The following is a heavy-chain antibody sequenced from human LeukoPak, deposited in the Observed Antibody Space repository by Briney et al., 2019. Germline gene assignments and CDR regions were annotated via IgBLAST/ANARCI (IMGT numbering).Heavy chain of an antibody. V-gene: IGHV3-7*01. CDR3: AGSSGEWAPHAR. D-gene: IGHD3-10*01. CDR2: IKQDESEK. Sequence: GGSLRLSCAASGFTFSSYWMHWVRQAPGKGLEWVANIKQDESEKYYVDSVKGRFTISRDNAKNSLYLQMNSLRDEDTAVYYCAGSSGEWAPHARWGQGTLVTVSS. J-gene: IGHJ4*02. CDR1: GFTFSSYW.